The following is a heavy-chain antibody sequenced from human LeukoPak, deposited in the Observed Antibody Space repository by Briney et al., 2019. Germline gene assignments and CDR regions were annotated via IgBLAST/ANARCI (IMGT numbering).Heavy chain of an antibody. D-gene: IGHD4-17*01. J-gene: IGHJ4*02. Sequence: GSSVKVSCKASGGTFISYAISWVRQAPGQGLEWMGGIIPIFGTANYAQKFQGRVTITADESTSTGYMELSSLRSEDTAVYYCAGGLTVQPYYFDYWGQGTLVTVSS. CDR2: IIPIFGTA. CDR3: AGGLTVQPYYFDY. CDR1: GGTFISYA. V-gene: IGHV1-69*01.